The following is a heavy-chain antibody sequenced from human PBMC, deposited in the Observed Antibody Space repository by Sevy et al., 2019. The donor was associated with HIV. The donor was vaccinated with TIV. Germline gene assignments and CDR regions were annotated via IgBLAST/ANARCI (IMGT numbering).Heavy chain of an antibody. D-gene: IGHD6-13*01. Sequence: ASVKVSCKASGYTFTSYDINWVRQATGQGLEWMGWMNPNSGNTGYAQKFQGRVTMTRNTSISTAYMELSCLRSEDMGVYYSARGGLAAAGTPYFEYSYYGMDVWGQGTTVTVSS. J-gene: IGHJ6*02. CDR3: ARGGLAAAGTPYFEYSYYGMDV. CDR1: GYTFTSYD. V-gene: IGHV1-8*01. CDR2: MNPNSGNT.